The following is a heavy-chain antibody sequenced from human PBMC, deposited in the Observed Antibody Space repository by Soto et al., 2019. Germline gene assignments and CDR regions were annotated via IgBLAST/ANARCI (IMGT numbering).Heavy chain of an antibody. Sequence: EVQLVESGGGLVQPGGSLRLSCAASGFTFSDHYMDWVRQAPGKGLEWVGRTRNKANSYTTEYAASVKGRFTISRDDSKNSLYLQMNSLKTEDTAVDYCASKSYGPSRSDYWGQGTLVTVSS. V-gene: IGHV3-72*01. D-gene: IGHD5-18*01. CDR1: GFTFSDHY. CDR2: TRNKANSYTT. J-gene: IGHJ4*02. CDR3: ASKSYGPSRSDY.